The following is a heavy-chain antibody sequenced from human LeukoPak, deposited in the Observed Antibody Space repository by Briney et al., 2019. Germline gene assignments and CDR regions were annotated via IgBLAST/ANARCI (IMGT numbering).Heavy chain of an antibody. CDR2: IHHTGST. J-gene: IGHJ5*02. D-gene: IGHD2-21*02. CDR1: GGSISSSGYS. CDR3: ARTPTYCGGDCYYFDP. V-gene: IGHV4-30-2*01. Sequence: SETLSLTCAVSGGSISSSGYSWSWIRQPPGKGLEWIGYIHHTGSTYYNPSLKSRVTISVDRSKNQFSLKLSSVTAADTAMYFCARTPTYCGGDCYYFDPWGQGTLVTVSS.